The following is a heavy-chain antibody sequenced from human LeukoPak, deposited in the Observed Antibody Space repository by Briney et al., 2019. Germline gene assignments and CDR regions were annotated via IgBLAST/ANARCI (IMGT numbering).Heavy chain of an antibody. Sequence: SETLSLTCAVSGGSISSSNWWSGVRQPPGKGLEWIGEIYHSGSTNYNPSLKSRVTISVDKSKDQFSLKLSSVTAADTAVYYCARSYGDYVNYFDYWGQGTLVTVSS. CDR2: IYHSGST. V-gene: IGHV4-4*02. CDR1: GGSISSSNW. D-gene: IGHD4-17*01. CDR3: ARSYGDYVNYFDY. J-gene: IGHJ4*02.